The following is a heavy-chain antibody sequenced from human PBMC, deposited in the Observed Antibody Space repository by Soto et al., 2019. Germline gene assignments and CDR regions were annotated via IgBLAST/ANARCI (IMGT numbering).Heavy chain of an antibody. CDR1: GYTFTSYY. Sequence: QVQLVQSGAEVKKPGASVKVSCKASGYTFTSYYMHWVRQAPGQGLEWMGIINPSGGSTSYAQTFQGRVTMTRDTSTSTVYMELSSLRSEDTAVYYCARGGTTYYYDSSGYYRKPRFDYWGQGTLVTVSS. J-gene: IGHJ4*02. CDR2: INPSGGST. V-gene: IGHV1-46*01. D-gene: IGHD3-22*01. CDR3: ARGGTTYYYDSSGYYRKPRFDY.